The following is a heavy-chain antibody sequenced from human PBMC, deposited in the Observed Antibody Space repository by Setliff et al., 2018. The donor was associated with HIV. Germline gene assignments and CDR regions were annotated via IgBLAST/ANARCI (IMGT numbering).Heavy chain of an antibody. D-gene: IGHD3-16*01. Sequence: KSSETLSLTCTVSGGSVSDYYWSWIRQPPGKEPEWIGYIYYTGSTNYNPSLKSRVIISLDRSKNQFSLKLTSVTAADTAVYFCARNGGAGADSWGQGTLVTVSS. J-gene: IGHJ4*02. CDR1: GGSVSDYY. CDR2: IYYTGST. CDR3: ARNGGAGADS. V-gene: IGHV4-59*02.